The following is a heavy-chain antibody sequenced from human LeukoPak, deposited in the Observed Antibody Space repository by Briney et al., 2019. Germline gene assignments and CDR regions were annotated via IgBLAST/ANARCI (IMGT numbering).Heavy chain of an antibody. CDR1: GFTFSSYG. J-gene: IGHJ4*02. CDR3: AKCYYDSSGPPFDY. D-gene: IGHD3-22*01. Sequence: GGSLRLSCAASGFTFSSYGMHWVRQAPGKGLEWVAVITSDGSNKYYADSVKGRFTISRDNSKNTLYLQMNSLRAEDTAVYYCAKCYYDSSGPPFDYWGQGTLVTVSS. V-gene: IGHV3-30*18. CDR2: ITSDGSNK.